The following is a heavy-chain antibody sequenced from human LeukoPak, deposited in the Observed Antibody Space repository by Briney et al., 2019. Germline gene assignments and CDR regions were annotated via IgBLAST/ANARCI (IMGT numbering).Heavy chain of an antibody. CDR1: GGSITASY. CDR2: ISNSGCT. CDR3: ARDKHLGFSSGTKYYPYYFDS. Sequence: PSETLSLTCTVSGGSITASYWTWVRQPPGKGLEYIGYISNSGCTNYNPSLKSRVTISVDTAKNHLSVNLTSVTDADTAVYYCARDKHLGFSSGTKYYPYYFDSWGQGIQVTVSS. D-gene: IGHD2-2*03. V-gene: IGHV4-59*01. J-gene: IGHJ4*02.